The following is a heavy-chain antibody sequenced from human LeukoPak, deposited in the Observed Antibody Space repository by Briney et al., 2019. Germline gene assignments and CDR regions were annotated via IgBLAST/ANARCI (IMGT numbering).Heavy chain of an antibody. D-gene: IGHD3-22*01. J-gene: IGHJ4*02. CDR2: ISAYNGNT. CDR1: GYTFTSYG. Sequence: ASVKVSCKASGYTFTSYGISWVRQAPGQGLEWMGWISAYNGNTNYAPKLQHRVTIPTDTYTRTAYMELRSLTSDHTAVYYCARVVVSGGYYYCVLDYSGQGTLVTVSS. CDR3: ARVVVSGGYYYCVLDY. V-gene: IGHV1-18*01.